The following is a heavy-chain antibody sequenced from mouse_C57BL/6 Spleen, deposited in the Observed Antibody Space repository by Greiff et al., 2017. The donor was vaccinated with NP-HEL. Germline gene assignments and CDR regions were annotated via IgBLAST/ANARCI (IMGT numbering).Heavy chain of an antibody. Sequence: VQLQQSGPELVKPGASVKISCKASGYTFTDYYMNWVKQSHGKSLEWIGDINPNNGGTSYNQKFKGKATLTVDKSSSTAYMELRNLTSEDSAVYYCARRNLLWLRYFDYWGQGTTLTVSS. CDR1: GYTFTDYY. J-gene: IGHJ2*01. V-gene: IGHV1-26*01. CDR3: ARRNLLWLRYFDY. D-gene: IGHD2-2*01. CDR2: INPNNGGT.